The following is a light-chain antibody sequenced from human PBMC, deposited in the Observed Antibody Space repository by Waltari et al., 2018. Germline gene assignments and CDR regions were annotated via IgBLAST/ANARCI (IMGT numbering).Light chain of an antibody. V-gene: IGLV1-40*01. CDR2: GTT. CDR3: QSSDSSLRAV. J-gene: IGLJ2*01. Sequence: QSVLKQPHSVSGAPGQRISISCTGNSPNIGAGYDVHRYQQLPGAAPKLLIYGTTNRPSGVPDRFSGSKSGSSASLAITGLRPEDEADYYCQSSDSSLRAVFGGGTKVTVL. CDR1: SPNIGAGYD.